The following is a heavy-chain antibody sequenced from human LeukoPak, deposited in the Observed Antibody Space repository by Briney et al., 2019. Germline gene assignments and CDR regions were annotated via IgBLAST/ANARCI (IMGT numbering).Heavy chain of an antibody. J-gene: IGHJ4*02. D-gene: IGHD4-17*01. V-gene: IGHV4-59*01. CDR3: ARAPDYGDYVDY. Sequence: PSETLSLTCTVSGGSISSYYWSWIRQPPGKGLEWIGYIYYSGSTNYNPSLKSRVTISVDTSKNQFSLKLSSVTAADTAVYYCARAPDYGDYVDYGGQGTLVTVSS. CDR2: IYYSGST. CDR1: GGSISSYY.